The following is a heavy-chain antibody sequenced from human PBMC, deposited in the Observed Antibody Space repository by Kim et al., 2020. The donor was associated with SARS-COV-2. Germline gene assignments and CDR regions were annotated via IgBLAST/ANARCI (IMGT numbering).Heavy chain of an antibody. CDR1: GGTFSSYA. V-gene: IGHV1-69*13. CDR3: ARTNDETTVTGWGYYYMDV. D-gene: IGHD4-4*01. J-gene: IGHJ6*03. CDR2: IIPIFGTA. Sequence: SVKVSCKASGGTFSSYAISWVRQAPGQGLEWMGGIIPIFGTANYAQKFQGRVTITADESTSPAYMELSSLRSEDTAVYYCARTNDETTVTGWGYYYMDVWGKGTTVTVSS.